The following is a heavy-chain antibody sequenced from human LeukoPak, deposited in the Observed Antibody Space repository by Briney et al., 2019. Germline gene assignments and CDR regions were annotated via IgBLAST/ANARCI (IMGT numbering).Heavy chain of an antibody. V-gene: IGHV4-59*08. D-gene: IGHD3-16*01. Sequence: SETLSLTCTVSGCSITSYYWNWIRQPPGKGLEWIAYVYYSGDTDYNPSLKSRVTISVDTSKNHVSLKLTSVTAADTAVYYCAKHTPRGGSFPLDSWGQGTLVTVSS. CDR1: GCSITSYY. J-gene: IGHJ4*02. CDR3: AKHTPRGGSFPLDS. CDR2: VYYSGDT.